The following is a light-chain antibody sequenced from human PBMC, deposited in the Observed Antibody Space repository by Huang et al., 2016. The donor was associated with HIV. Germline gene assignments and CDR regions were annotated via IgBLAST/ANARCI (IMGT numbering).Light chain of an antibody. J-gene: IGKJ3*01. CDR2: AAS. Sequence: IQLTQSPSSLYASVGDRVTITCRASQDISSYLAWYQQKPGKAPKLLIYAASTLESGVPSRFSGYGAGTDFALTLHNLQPGAFATNCCLQLNSYPGTFGPGTNVDV. V-gene: IGKV1-9*01. CDR1: QDISSY. CDR3: LQLNSYPGT.